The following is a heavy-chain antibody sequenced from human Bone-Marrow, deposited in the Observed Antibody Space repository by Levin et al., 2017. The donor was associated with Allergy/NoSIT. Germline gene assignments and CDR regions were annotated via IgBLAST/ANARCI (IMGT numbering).Heavy chain of an antibody. CDR2: INHSGST. CDR3: ARGPGGPWGSYRYNDY. Sequence: SETLSLTCAVYGGSFSGYYWSWIRQPPGKGLEWIGEINHSGSTNYNPSLKSRVTISVDTSKNQFSLKLSSVTAADTAVYYCARGPGGPWGSYRYNDYWGQGTLVTVSS. V-gene: IGHV4-34*01. J-gene: IGHJ4*02. CDR1: GGSFSGYY. D-gene: IGHD3-16*02.